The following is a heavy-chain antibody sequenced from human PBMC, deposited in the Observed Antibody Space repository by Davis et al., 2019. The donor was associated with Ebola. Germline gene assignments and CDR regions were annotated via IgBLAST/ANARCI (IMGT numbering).Heavy chain of an antibody. CDR2: IIPIFGTA. D-gene: IGHD2-8*02. J-gene: IGHJ3*02. CDR3: AKKLGCSGGVCRGAFHI. V-gene: IGHV1-69*13. CDR1: GGTFSNYG. Sequence: AASVKVSCKASGGTFSNYGISWVRQAPGQGLEWMGGIIPIFGTARYAQKFQDRVTISADESAGTVSMDLSSLRSEDTAVYYCAKKLGCSGGVCRGAFHIWGQGTVVTVSS.